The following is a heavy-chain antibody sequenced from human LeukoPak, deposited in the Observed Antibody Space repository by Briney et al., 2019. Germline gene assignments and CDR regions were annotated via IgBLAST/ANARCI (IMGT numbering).Heavy chain of an antibody. V-gene: IGHV3-9*01. CDR1: GFTFDDYA. CDR3: AKDMWGLGYSSMDY. J-gene: IGHJ4*02. Sequence: GRSLRLSCAASGFTFDDYAMHWVRQAPGKGLEWVSGISWNSGSIGYADSVKGRFTISRDNAKNSLYLQMNSLRAEDTALYYCAKDMWGLGYSSMDYWSQGTLVTVSS. D-gene: IGHD6-13*01. CDR2: ISWNSGSI.